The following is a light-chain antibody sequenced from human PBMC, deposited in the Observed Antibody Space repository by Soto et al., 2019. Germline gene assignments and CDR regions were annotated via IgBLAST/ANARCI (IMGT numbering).Light chain of an antibody. CDR2: DVS. CDR1: QSISSY. CDR3: QQYKSYSPYT. Sequence: DIQRTQSPSTLSASVGDRVTIACRASQSISSYLAWYQQKPGKAPKLLIYDVSSLDSGVPSRFSGSGSGTEFALTISSLQPDDFASYHCQQYKSYSPYTLGGGTKVDIK. J-gene: IGKJ4*01. V-gene: IGKV1-5*01.